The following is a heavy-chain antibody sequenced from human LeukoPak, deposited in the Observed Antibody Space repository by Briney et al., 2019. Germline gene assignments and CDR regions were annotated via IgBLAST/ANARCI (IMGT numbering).Heavy chain of an antibody. J-gene: IGHJ4*02. CDR1: GFTVSSNY. D-gene: IGHD3-22*01. V-gene: IGHV3-66*01. CDR3: VKERTQMWLYFGPYDN. Sequence: PGGSLRLSCAASGFTVSSNYMSWVRQAPGKGLEWVSVIYSGGSTYYADSVKGRFTISRDNSRNTLYLQMNSLRPADTAMYRCVKERTQMWLYFGPYDNWGQGTLVTVSS. CDR2: IYSGGST.